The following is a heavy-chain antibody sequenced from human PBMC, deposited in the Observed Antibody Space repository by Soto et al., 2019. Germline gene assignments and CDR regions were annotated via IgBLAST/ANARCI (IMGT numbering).Heavy chain of an antibody. J-gene: IGHJ3*02. CDR2: ISSSSSYI. V-gene: IGHV3-21*04. Sequence: EVQLVESGGGLVKPGGSLRLSCAASGFTFSSYSMNWVRQAPGKGLEWVSSISSSSSYIYYADSVKGRFTISRDNAKNSLYLQMNSLRAEDTAVYYCAKDVLRYGGSDAFDIWGQGTMVTVSS. D-gene: IGHD1-26*01. CDR1: GFTFSSYS. CDR3: AKDVLRYGGSDAFDI.